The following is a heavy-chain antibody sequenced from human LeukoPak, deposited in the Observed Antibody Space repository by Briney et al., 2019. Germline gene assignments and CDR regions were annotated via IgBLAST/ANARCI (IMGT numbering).Heavy chain of an antibody. D-gene: IGHD5-12*01. Sequence: SETPSLTCTVSGGSISSYYWSWIRQPPGKGLEWIGYIYYSGSTNYNPSLKSRVTISVDTSKSQFSLKLSSVTAADTAVYYCARLTGMATISFDYWGQGTLVTVSS. CDR1: GGSISSYY. CDR2: IYYSGST. J-gene: IGHJ4*02. CDR3: ARLTGMATISFDY. V-gene: IGHV4-59*08.